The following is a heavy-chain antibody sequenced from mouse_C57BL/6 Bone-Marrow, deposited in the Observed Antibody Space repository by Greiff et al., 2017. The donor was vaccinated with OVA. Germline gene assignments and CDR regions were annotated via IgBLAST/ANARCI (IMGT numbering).Heavy chain of an antibody. J-gene: IGHJ3*01. CDR3: SRQWPFAY. D-gene: IGHD1-3*01. Sequence: VQLQQSGAELVQPGASVKLSCTASGFYIKDYYMHWVKQRTEQGLEWIGRIDPEDGETKSDPKFQGKATITTDTSSNTTYLQHRSLASEDTAVYYCSRQWPFAYWGQGTLVTVSA. CDR2: IDPEDGET. CDR1: GFYIKDYY. V-gene: IGHV14-2*01.